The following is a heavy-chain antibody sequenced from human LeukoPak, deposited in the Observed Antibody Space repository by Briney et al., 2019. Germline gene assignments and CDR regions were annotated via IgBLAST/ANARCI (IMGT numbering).Heavy chain of an antibody. CDR3: ARARGGGSSSWFDY. J-gene: IGHJ4*02. D-gene: IGHD6-13*01. V-gene: IGHV4-59*01. CDR2: IYYSGST. Sequence: SETLSINCTVSGGSIISYYWSWIRQPPGKGLEGIGYIYYSGSTNYNPSLKSRVTISVDTSKNQFSMTLSSVTAADTAVYYCARARGGGSSSWFDYWGQGTLVTVSS. CDR1: GGSIISYY.